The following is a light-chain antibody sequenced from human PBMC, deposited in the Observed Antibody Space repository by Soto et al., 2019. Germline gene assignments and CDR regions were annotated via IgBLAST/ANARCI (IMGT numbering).Light chain of an antibody. CDR2: GAS. Sequence: EIVLTQSPGTLSLSPGERATLSCRASQSVTSSYLAWYQQKPRQAPRLLIYGASGRATGITDRFSGRGCGTDFALPISRLEPEDFAVYYCQQYGSSPHVTFGQATRLEIK. J-gene: IGKJ5*01. CDR3: QQYGSSPHVT. CDR1: QSVTSSY. V-gene: IGKV3-20*01.